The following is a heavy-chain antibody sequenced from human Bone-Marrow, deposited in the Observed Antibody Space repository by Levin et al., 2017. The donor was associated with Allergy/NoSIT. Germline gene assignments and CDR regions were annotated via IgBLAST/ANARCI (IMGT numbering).Heavy chain of an antibody. CDR3: ARGQNEILTGYDY. Sequence: PGGSLRLSCTVSGGSMTIYDWSWIRQPPGKGLEWIGYISYTGRTNYNSSLKTRLSLSVDTSKNHFYLNLTSVTAADTAVYFCARGQNEILTGYDYWGQGTLVTVSS. J-gene: IGHJ4*02. CDR2: ISYTGRT. V-gene: IGHV4-59*01. CDR1: GGSMTIYD. D-gene: IGHD3-9*01.